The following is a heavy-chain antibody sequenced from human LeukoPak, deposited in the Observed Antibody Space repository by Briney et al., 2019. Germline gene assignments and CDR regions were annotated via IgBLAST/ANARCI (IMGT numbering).Heavy chain of an antibody. V-gene: IGHV3-21*01. CDR2: ISSSSSYI. CDR1: GFTFSTYS. J-gene: IGHJ4*02. Sequence: GGSLRLSCAASGFTFSTYSMNWVRQAPGKGLEWVSSISSSSSYIYYADSVEGRFTISRDNAKNSLYLQMNSLRAEDTAVYYCASAALYSSSFYYFDYWGQGTLVTVSS. CDR3: ASAALYSSSFYYFDY. D-gene: IGHD6-13*01.